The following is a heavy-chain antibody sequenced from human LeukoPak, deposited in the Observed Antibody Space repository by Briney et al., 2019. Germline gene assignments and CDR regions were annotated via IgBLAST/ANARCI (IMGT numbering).Heavy chain of an antibody. V-gene: IGHV3-23*01. D-gene: IGHD3-22*01. CDR2: ISGSGGST. J-gene: IGHJ3*02. CDR3: AKGRSITMIVVVIDAFDI. Sequence: GGSLRLSCAASGFTFSSYAMSWVRQAPGKGLEWVSAISGSGGSTYYADSVKGRFTISRDNSKNTLYLQMNSLRAEDTAVYYCAKGRSITMIVVVIDAFDIWGQGTMVTVSS. CDR1: GFTFSSYA.